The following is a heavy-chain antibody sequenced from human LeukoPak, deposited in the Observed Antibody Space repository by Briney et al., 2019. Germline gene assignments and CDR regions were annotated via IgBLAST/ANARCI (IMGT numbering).Heavy chain of an antibody. V-gene: IGHV3-11*01. CDR1: GFTVSDY. J-gene: IGHJ4*02. CDR3: ARRRDFIDY. Sequence: GGSLRLSCAASGFTVSDYMSWIRQAPGKGLEWVSYSSSSGATIYYADSVKGRFAISRDNAKSSLYLQMNSLRAEDTAVYYCARRRDFIDYWGQGTLVTVSS. D-gene: IGHD3/OR15-3a*01. CDR2: SSSSGATI.